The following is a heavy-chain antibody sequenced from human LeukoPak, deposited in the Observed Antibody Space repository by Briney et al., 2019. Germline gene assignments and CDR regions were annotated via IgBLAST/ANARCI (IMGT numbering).Heavy chain of an antibody. Sequence: PSETLSLTCTVSGGSISSYYWSWIRQPPGKGLEWIGYIYYSGSTNYNPSLKSRVTISVDTSKNQFSLKLSSVTAADTAVYYCARGPLLWFGEARSDAFDIWGQGTMVTVSS. V-gene: IGHV4-59*01. CDR3: ARGPLLWFGEARSDAFDI. CDR1: GGSISSYY. J-gene: IGHJ3*02. CDR2: IYYSGST. D-gene: IGHD3-10*01.